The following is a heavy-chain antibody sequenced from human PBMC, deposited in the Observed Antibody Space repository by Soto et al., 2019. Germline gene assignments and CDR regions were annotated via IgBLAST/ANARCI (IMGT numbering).Heavy chain of an antibody. J-gene: IGHJ4*02. Sequence: SETLSLTCTVSGGSISSSSYYWGWIRQPPGKGLEWIGSIYYSGSTYYNPSLKSRVTISVDTSKNQFSLKLSSVTAADTAVYYCARHKGPRITGTPNFDYWGQGTLVTVSS. D-gene: IGHD1-7*01. CDR3: ARHKGPRITGTPNFDY. CDR1: GGSISSSSYY. V-gene: IGHV4-39*01. CDR2: IYYSGST.